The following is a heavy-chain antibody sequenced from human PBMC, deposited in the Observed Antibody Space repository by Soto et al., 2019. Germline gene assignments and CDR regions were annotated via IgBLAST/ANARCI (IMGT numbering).Heavy chain of an antibody. V-gene: IGHV1-18*01. D-gene: IGHD3-16*01. Sequence: QVQLVQSGDEVKKPGASVKVSCKASGYIFVNYGIAWVRQAPGQGLEWMGWISPYTGNTHSATKVQGRLTMTTDTSTSTAYMDLGSLTSDDTAVYYCVMVDNYVILTPQAVWGQGTTVTVSS. CDR3: VMVDNYVILTPQAV. CDR2: ISPYTGNT. CDR1: GYIFVNYG. J-gene: IGHJ6*02.